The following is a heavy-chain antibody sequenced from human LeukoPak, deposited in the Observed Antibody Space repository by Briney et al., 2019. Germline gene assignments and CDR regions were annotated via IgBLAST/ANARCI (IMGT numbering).Heavy chain of an antibody. V-gene: IGHV1-2*06. Sequence: ASVKVSCKASGYTFTDYYMHWVRQAPGQGLEWMGRINPDSGGTNFAQKFQGRVTMTRDTSITTAYMELSRLGSDDTAVYYCARTLDYGGYIPGGYWGQGTLVTVSS. J-gene: IGHJ4*02. CDR3: ARTLDYGGYIPGGY. CDR2: INPDSGGT. CDR1: GYTFTDYY. D-gene: IGHD4-23*01.